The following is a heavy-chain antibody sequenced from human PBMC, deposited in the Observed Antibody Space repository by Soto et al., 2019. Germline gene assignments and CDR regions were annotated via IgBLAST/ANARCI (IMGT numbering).Heavy chain of an antibody. CDR1: GFTFSSFA. CDR2: ASFDGNTQ. V-gene: IGHV3-30-3*01. Sequence: PGGSLRLSCADSGFTFSSFAMHWVRQAPGKGLEWVTLASFDGNTQYYADSVKGRFTISRDNFKNTLHLQINSLRGEDTAVYYCANSEDDSSAYVGYFDYWGQGTMVTVSS. CDR3: ANSEDDSSAYVGYFDY. D-gene: IGHD3-22*01. J-gene: IGHJ4*02.